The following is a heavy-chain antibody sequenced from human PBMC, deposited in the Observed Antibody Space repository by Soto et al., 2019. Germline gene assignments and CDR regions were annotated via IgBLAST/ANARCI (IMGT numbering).Heavy chain of an antibody. V-gene: IGHV3-30*18. Sequence: PGGSLRLSCAASGFTFSSYGMHWVRQAPGKGLEWVAVISYDGSNKYYADSVKGRFTISRDNSKNTLYLQMNSLRAEDTAVYYCAKDQQPGGKFYYYGMDVWGQGTTVTVSS. CDR1: GFTFSSYG. D-gene: IGHD2-15*01. CDR2: ISYDGSNK. CDR3: AKDQQPGGKFYYYGMDV. J-gene: IGHJ6*02.